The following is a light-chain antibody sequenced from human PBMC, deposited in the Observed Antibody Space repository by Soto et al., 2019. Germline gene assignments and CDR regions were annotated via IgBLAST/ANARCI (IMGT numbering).Light chain of an antibody. J-gene: IGLJ1*01. Sequence: QSALTQPGSVSGSPGQSITISCTGTSSEVGGYNYVSWYQQHPGKAPKLMIYDVSNRPSGVSNRFSGSKSGNTASLTISGLQAEDEADYYCSSYTSSSTPYVFGTGTKLTVL. CDR3: SSYTSSSTPYV. V-gene: IGLV2-14*03. CDR1: SSEVGGYNY. CDR2: DVS.